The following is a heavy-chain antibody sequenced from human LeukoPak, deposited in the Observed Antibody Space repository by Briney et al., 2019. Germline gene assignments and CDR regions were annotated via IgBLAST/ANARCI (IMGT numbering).Heavy chain of an antibody. D-gene: IGHD2-8*01. CDR1: GYMFTSYG. Sequence: ASVKVSCKASGYMFTSYGISWVRQAPGQGLEWMGWISTNKGNTNYAQRLQGRVTMTTDTSTSTAYMELRSPRSDDTAIYYCVRDIQWRFDPWGQGTLVTVSS. J-gene: IGHJ5*02. CDR3: VRDIQWRFDP. CDR2: ISTNKGNT. V-gene: IGHV1-18*01.